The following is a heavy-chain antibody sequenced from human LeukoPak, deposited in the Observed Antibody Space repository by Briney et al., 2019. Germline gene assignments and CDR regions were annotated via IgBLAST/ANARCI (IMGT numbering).Heavy chain of an antibody. J-gene: IGHJ4*02. V-gene: IGHV4-34*01. CDR3: ARDRYYYDSSGYSFDY. D-gene: IGHD3-22*01. CDR2: INHSGST. Sequence: SETLSLTCAVYGGSFSGYYWSWIRQPPGKGLEWIGEINHSGSTNYNPSLKSRVTISVDTSKNQFSLKLSSVTAADTAVYYCARDRYYYDSSGYSFDYWGQGTLVTVSS. CDR1: GGSFSGYY.